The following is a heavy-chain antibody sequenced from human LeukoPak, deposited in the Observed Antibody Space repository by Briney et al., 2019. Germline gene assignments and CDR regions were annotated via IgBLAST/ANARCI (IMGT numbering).Heavy chain of an antibody. CDR3: ARDFTYYDFWSGYSSRFDP. CDR2: ISSSSSYI. D-gene: IGHD3-3*01. J-gene: IGHJ5*02. CDR1: GFTFSSYA. V-gene: IGHV3-21*01. Sequence: GGSLRLSCAASGFTFSSYAMSWVRQAPGKGLEWVSSISSSSSYIYYADSVKGRFTISRDNAKNSLYLQMNSLRAEDTAVYYCARDFTYYDFWSGYSSRFDPWGQGTLVTVSS.